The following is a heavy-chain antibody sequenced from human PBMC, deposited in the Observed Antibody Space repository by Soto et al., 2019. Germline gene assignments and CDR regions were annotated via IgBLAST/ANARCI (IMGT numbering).Heavy chain of an antibody. CDR1: GFTFSSYA. D-gene: IGHD4-17*01. J-gene: IGHJ6*02. Sequence: GGSLRLSCAASGFTFSSYAMSWVRQAPGKGLEWVSAISGSGGSTYYADSVKGRFTISRDNSKNTLYLQMNSLRAEDMAVYYCARAGDYGGCYYGMDVWGQGTTVTVPS. CDR2: ISGSGGST. V-gene: IGHV3-23*01. CDR3: ARAGDYGGCYYGMDV.